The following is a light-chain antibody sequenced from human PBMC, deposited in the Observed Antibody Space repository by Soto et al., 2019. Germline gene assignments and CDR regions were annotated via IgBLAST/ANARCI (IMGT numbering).Light chain of an antibody. V-gene: IGLV2-14*01. Sequence: QSVLTQPASVSGSPGQSITISCTGTSSDVGVYNFVSWYQYHPGKAPKLMIYEVSNRPSGVSNRFSGSKSGNTASLTISGLQAEDEADYYCSSYTSSTTVVFGGGTKVTVL. J-gene: IGLJ2*01. CDR2: EVS. CDR3: SSYTSSTTVV. CDR1: SSDVGVYNF.